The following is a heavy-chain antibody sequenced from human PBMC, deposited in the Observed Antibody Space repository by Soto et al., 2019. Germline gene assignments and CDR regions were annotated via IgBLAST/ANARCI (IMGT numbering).Heavy chain of an antibody. V-gene: IGHV1-8*01. Sequence: QVQLVQSGAEVKKPGASVKVSCKASGDTFTSYDINWVRQATGQGLEWMGWMNPNSGNTGYAQKFQGRVTMTRNTSISTAYMELSSLRSEDTAVYYCLQAVAGKYEYFQHRGQGTLVTVSS. J-gene: IGHJ1*01. CDR2: MNPNSGNT. CDR1: GDTFTSYD. CDR3: LQAVAGKYEYFQH. D-gene: IGHD6-19*01.